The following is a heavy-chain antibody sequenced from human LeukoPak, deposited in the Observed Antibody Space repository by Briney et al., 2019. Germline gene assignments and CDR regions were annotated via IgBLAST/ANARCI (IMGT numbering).Heavy chain of an antibody. V-gene: IGHV4-30-2*03. J-gene: IGHJ5*02. CDR1: GGSISSGGYY. D-gene: IGHD4-17*01. CDR3: ARKGHTVTTYGWFDP. CDR2: IYHSGST. Sequence: SQTLSLTCTVSGGSISSGGYYWSWIRQPPGKGLEWIGSIYHSGSTYYNPSLKSRVTISVDTSKNQFSLKLSSVTAADTAVYYCARKGHTVTTYGWFDPWGQGTLVTVSS.